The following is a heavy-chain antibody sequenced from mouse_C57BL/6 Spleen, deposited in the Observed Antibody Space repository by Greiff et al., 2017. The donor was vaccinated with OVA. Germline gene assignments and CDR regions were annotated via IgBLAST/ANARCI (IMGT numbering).Heavy chain of an antibody. J-gene: IGHJ2*01. V-gene: IGHV1-64*01. D-gene: IGHD2-5*01. CDR1: GYTFTSYW. Sequence: QVQLQQPGAELVKPGASVKLSCKASGYTFTSYWMHWVKQRPGQGLEWIGMIHPNSGSTNYNEKFKSKATLTVDKSSSTAYMQRSSLTSEDSAVYYCADSNSYYFDYWGQGTTLTVSS. CDR2: IHPNSGST. CDR3: ADSNSYYFDY.